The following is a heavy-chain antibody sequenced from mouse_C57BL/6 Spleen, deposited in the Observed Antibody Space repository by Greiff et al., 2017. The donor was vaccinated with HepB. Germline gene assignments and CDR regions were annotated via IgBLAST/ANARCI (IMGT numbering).Heavy chain of an antibody. CDR2: ISGGGGNT. CDR3: ARPLHDYGVAWFAY. V-gene: IGHV5-9*01. J-gene: IGHJ3*01. CDR1: GFTFSSYT. D-gene: IGHD2-4*01. Sequence: EVQRVESGGGLVKPGGSLKLSCAASGFTFSSYTMSWVRQTPEKRLEWVATISGGGGNTYYPDSVKGRFTISRDNAKNTLYLQMSSLRSEDTALYYCARPLHDYGVAWFAYWGQGTLVTVSA.